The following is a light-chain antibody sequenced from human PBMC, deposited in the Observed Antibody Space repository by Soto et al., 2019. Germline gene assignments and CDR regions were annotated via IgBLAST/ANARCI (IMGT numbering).Light chain of an antibody. V-gene: IGKV3-20*01. CDR1: QSVSNNY. CDR2: ATS. Sequence: EIVLTQSPGTLSLSPGERATLSCRASQSVSNNYLAWYQQKPGQAPRLLIYATSSRATGIPDRFSGSGSGTEFTLTISRLEPEDFAVYYCQQYGTSVYTFGPGTRLEIK. CDR3: QQYGTSVYT. J-gene: IGKJ2*01.